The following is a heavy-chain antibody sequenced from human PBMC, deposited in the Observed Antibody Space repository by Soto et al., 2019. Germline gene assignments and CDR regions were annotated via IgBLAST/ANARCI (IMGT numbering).Heavy chain of an antibody. V-gene: IGHV4-39*01. CDR1: GGSISSSSYY. J-gene: IGHJ6*02. CDR3: RVTTPYYYYGMDV. D-gene: IGHD1-1*01. Sequence: SETLSVTCTVSGGSISSSSYYWGWIRQPPGKGLEWIGSIYYSGSTYYNPSLKSRVTISVDTSKNQFSLKLSSVTAADTAVYYCRVTTPYYYYGMDVWGQGTTVT. CDR2: IYYSGST.